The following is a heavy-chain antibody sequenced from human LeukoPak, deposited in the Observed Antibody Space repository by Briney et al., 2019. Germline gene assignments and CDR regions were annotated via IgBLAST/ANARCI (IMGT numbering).Heavy chain of an antibody. D-gene: IGHD1-26*01. V-gene: IGHV3-9*01. CDR1: GFTFEDYA. Sequence: GRSLRLSCAAYGFTFEDYAMHWVRQAPGKGLEWVSGISWNSGSIGYADSVKGRFTISRDNAKNSLYLQLSSLRAEDTALYYCAKCVGRYSGSYYTRWGQGTLVTVSS. CDR2: ISWNSGSI. CDR3: AKCVGRYSGSYYTR. J-gene: IGHJ4*02.